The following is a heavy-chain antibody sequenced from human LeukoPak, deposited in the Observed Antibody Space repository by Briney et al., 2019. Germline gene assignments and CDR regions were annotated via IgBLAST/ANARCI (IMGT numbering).Heavy chain of an antibody. V-gene: IGHV3-23*01. Sequence: SGGSLRLSCAASGFTFSSYAMSWVRQAPGKGLEWVSAMSGSGGSTYYADSVKGRFTISRDNSKNTLYLQMNSLRAEDTAVYYCANGPHYCDSSEDHYFYYWGQGTLVTVSS. CDR2: MSGSGGST. CDR1: GFTFSSYA. CDR3: ANGPHYCDSSEDHYFYY. J-gene: IGHJ4*02. D-gene: IGHD3-22*01.